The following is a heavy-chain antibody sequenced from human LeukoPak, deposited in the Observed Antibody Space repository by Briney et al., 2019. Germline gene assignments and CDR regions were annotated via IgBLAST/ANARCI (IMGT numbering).Heavy chain of an antibody. J-gene: IGHJ3*02. Sequence: GGSLRLSCAASGFTFSTYNMNWVRQAPGKGLEWVSSVSTNSNYIHYADSVKGRFTISRDNAKNSLYLQMNSLRVEDTDVYYCARDVGASAPDAFDIWGQGTMVTVSS. CDR2: VSTNSNYI. V-gene: IGHV3-21*01. CDR3: ARDVGASAPDAFDI. CDR1: GFTFSTYN. D-gene: IGHD1-26*01.